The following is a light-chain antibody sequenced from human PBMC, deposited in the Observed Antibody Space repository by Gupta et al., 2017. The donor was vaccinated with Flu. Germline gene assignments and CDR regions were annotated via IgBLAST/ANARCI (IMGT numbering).Light chain of an antibody. Sequence: DIQLTQSPSFLSASVGDRVTVTCRASKDINTYLAWYQQKPGKAPKLLIYAASTLQSGVPSSFSGSGSGTEFTLTISSLQPEDFATYYCLQLNDYPLTFGGGTKVEIK. CDR2: AAS. V-gene: IGKV1-9*01. J-gene: IGKJ4*01. CDR3: LQLNDYPLT. CDR1: KDINTY.